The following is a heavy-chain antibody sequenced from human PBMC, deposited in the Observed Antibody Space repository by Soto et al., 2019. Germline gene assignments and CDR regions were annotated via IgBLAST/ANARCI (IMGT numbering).Heavy chain of an antibody. CDR3: ARAPRGNYGYPSYFAD. D-gene: IGHD3-10*01. Sequence: PSETLSLTCTVSGGSTSSYYWSWIRQPPGKGLEWIGYIYYSGSTNYNPSLKSRVTISVDTSKNQFSLKLSSVTAADTAVYYCARAPRGNYGYPSYFADWGQGTLVTVSS. CDR2: IYYSGST. J-gene: IGHJ4*02. V-gene: IGHV4-59*01. CDR1: GGSTSSYY.